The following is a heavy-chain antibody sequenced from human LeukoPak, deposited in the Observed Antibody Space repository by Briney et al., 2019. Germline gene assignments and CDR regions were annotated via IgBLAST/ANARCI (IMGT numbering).Heavy chain of an antibody. CDR2: IIPIFGTA. J-gene: IGHJ6*03. CDR1: GGTFISYA. D-gene: IGHD2-21*01. V-gene: IGHV1-69*05. CDR3: ARDASGGDTFGYYYYMDV. Sequence: ASVKVSCKASGGTFISYAISWVRQAPGQGLEWMGGIIPIFGTANYAQKFQGRVTITTDESTSTAYMELSSLRSEDTAVYYCARDASGGDTFGYYYYMDVWGKGTTVTVSS.